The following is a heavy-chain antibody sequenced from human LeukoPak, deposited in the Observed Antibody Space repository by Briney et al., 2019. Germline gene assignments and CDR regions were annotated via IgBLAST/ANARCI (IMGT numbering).Heavy chain of an antibody. CDR2: LYYTGST. Sequence: SETLSLTCTVSGGSISGSSYYWGWIRQPPGTGLEWIGTLYYTGSTYYNPSLKSRVTISVDTSENQLSLKLSSVTAADTAVYYCARNLAGHFGGFYFDYWGQGTLVTVSS. D-gene: IGHD2-21*01. V-gene: IGHV4-39*07. CDR1: GGSISGSSYY. CDR3: ARNLAGHFGGFYFDY. J-gene: IGHJ4*02.